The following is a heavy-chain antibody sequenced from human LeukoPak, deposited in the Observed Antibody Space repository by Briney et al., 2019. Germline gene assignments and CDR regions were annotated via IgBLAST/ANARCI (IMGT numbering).Heavy chain of an antibody. V-gene: IGHV3-23*01. CDR2: ISGSGDST. CDR1: GFTFSSYA. CDR3: ATSYSKKY. D-gene: IGHD4-11*01. J-gene: IGHJ4*02. Sequence: GGSLRLSCAGSGFTFSSYAMSWVRQAPGKGLEWVSAISGSGDSTYYADAVKGRFNISRDNSKNPLYLQVSSLRAEDTAVYYCATSYSKKYWGQGTLVTVSS.